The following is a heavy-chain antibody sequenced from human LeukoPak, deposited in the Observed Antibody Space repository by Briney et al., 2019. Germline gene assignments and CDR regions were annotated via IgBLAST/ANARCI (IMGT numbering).Heavy chain of an antibody. CDR3: AKDIFTGIAAAGAIDY. V-gene: IGHV3-9*01. CDR1: GFTFDDYA. Sequence: PGGSLRLSCAASGFTFDDYAMHWVRQAPGKGLEWVSSISWNSGSIGYADSVKGRFTISRDNAKNSLYLQMNSLRAEDTALYYCAKDIFTGIAAAGAIDYWGQGTLVTVSS. CDR2: ISWNSGSI. J-gene: IGHJ4*02. D-gene: IGHD6-13*01.